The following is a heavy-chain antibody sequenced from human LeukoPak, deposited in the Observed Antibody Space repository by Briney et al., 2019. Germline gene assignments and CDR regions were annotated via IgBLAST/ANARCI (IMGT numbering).Heavy chain of an antibody. CDR1: GFTFDNYA. J-gene: IGHJ4*02. CDR2: ISYVGNRE. CDR3: AREGSIVARTDY. V-gene: IGHV3-30*14. D-gene: IGHD2-15*01. Sequence: PGGSLRLSCEASGFTFDNYAMHWVLQAAGKRLEWVAVISYVGNREYYPDSVKGRFTISRDNSKNTLYLQMKGLKTEDTGVYYCAREGSIVARTDYWGQGALVIVSS.